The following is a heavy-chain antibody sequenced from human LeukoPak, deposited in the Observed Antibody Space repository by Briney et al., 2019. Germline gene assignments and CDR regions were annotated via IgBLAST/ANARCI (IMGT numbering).Heavy chain of an antibody. Sequence: GGSLRLSCAASGFTFSSYAMSWVRQAPGKGLEWVSAISGSGGSTYYADSVKGRFTISRDNSKNTLYLQMNSLRAEDTAVYYCARIWGVWRAPMDVWGKGTTVTVSS. J-gene: IGHJ6*03. CDR3: ARIWGVWRAPMDV. D-gene: IGHD3-10*01. CDR1: GFTFSSYA. CDR2: ISGSGGST. V-gene: IGHV3-23*01.